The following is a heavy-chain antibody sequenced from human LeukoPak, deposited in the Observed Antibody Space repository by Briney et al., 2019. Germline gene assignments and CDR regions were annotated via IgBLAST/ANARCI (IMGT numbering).Heavy chain of an antibody. CDR2: IRSDGYHT. D-gene: IGHD5-24*01. Sequence: GGSLRLSCGASGFIFDTHDMHWVRQAPGKGLEWVAFIRSDGYHTYYADSVKGRFTITRDNSKNTLYLQMNSLRLEDMAVYYCAKDVRLQLFVAFDIWGQGTMVTVSS. V-gene: IGHV3-30*02. CDR1: GFIFDTHD. J-gene: IGHJ3*02. CDR3: AKDVRLQLFVAFDI.